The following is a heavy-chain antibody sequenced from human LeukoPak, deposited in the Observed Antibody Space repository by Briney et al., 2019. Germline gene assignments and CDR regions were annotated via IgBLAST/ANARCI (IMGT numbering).Heavy chain of an antibody. CDR2: IYYSGAT. Sequence: PSEALSLTCSVSGGSISNSRYYWGWLRQPPGKGLEWIGSIYYSGATNSNPSLKSRLTISVDTSKNQFSLKLGSVTAADAAVYYCARDSPYGSGSEDWGQGTLVTVSS. CDR3: ARDSPYGSGSED. CDR1: GGSISNSRYY. J-gene: IGHJ4*02. V-gene: IGHV4-39*02. D-gene: IGHD3-10*01.